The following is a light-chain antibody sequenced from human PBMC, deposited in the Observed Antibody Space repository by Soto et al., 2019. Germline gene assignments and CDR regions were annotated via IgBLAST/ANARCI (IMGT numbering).Light chain of an antibody. CDR2: QAS. V-gene: IGKV1-5*03. J-gene: IGKJ2*02. Sequence: DIQMTQSPSTLSASVGDRVTITCRASQSISTWLAWYQHKPGRPPKLLIYQASTLEAGVSLRFSGSGSGTEFTLTISSLQPDDFATYYCQQYYISSRTFGQGTKVETK. CDR3: QQYYISSRT. CDR1: QSISTW.